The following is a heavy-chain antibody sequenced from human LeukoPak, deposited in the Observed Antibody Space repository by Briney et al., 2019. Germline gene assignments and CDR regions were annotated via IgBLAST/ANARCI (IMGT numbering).Heavy chain of an antibody. Sequence: ASVKVSCKTPGYTFTTHDINWVRQAPGQGLEWMGRISAYNGYTNYGRRFQGRVTMTTDTSTNTAYMELRSLRSDDTAVYYCARVGTGTRSFDSWGQGTLVTVSS. CDR1: GYTFTTHD. V-gene: IGHV1-18*01. D-gene: IGHD1/OR15-1a*01. CDR3: ARVGTGTRSFDS. J-gene: IGHJ4*02. CDR2: ISAYNGYT.